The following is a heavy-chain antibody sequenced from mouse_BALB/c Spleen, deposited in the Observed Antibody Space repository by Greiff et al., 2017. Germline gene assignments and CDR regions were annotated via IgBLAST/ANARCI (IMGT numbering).Heavy chain of an antibody. V-gene: IGHV1S81*02. J-gene: IGHJ2*01. D-gene: IGHD2-14*01. CDR3: AYRYDYFDY. Sequence: VQLQQSGAELVKPGASVKLSCKASGYTFTSYWMHWVKQRPGQGLEWIGEINPSNGRTNYNEKFKSKATLTVDKSSSTAYMQLSSLTSEDSAVYYCAYRYDYFDYWGQGTTLTVSS. CDR1: GYTFTSYW. CDR2: INPSNGRT.